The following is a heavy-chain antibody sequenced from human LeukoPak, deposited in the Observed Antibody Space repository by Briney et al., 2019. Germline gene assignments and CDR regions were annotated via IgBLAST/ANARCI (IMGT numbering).Heavy chain of an antibody. CDR1: GFAVSSYG. J-gene: IGHJ4*02. V-gene: IGHV3-33*08. D-gene: IGHD3-22*01. CDR3: ARGPYYYDISGSPRGDY. CDR2: IWYDGTNK. Sequence: PGGSLRLSCAASGFAVSSYGMHWVRQAPGKGLEWVALIWYDGTNKYYADSVKGRFTISRDSSKNTLYLQMNNLRAEDTAVYYCARGPYYYDISGSPRGDYWGQGTLVTVSS.